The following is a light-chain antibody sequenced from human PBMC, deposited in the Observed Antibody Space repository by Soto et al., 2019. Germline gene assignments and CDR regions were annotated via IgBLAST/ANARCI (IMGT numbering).Light chain of an antibody. V-gene: IGKV1-6*01. CDR2: AAS. J-gene: IGKJ1*01. CDR3: LQDYNYPRT. CDR1: QGIRND. Sequence: AIQMTQSPSSLSASVGDTVTITCRASQGIRNDLGWYQEKPGKAPKLLIYAASSLQTGVPSRFSGSGSGTDFTLTIIGLQPEDFATYYCLQDYNYPRTFGQGTKVEIK.